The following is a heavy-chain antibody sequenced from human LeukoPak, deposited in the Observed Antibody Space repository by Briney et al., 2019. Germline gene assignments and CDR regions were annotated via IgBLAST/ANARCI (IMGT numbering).Heavy chain of an antibody. CDR2: IYTSGSN. V-gene: IGHV4-4*09. D-gene: IGHD6-19*01. CDR3: ARYSSGWYLDYYYYMDV. Sequence: KPPETLSLTCTVSGGSISSYYWSWIRQPPGKGLEWIGYIYTSGSNNYNPSPKSRVTISVDTSKIQFSLKLSSVTAADTAVYYCARYSSGWYLDYYYYMDVWGKGITVTVSS. CDR1: GGSISSYY. J-gene: IGHJ6*03.